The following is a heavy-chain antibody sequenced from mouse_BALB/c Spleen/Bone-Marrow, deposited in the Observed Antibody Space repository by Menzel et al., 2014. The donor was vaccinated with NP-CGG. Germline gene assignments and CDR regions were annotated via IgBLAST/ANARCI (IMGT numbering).Heavy chain of an antibody. V-gene: IGHV14-3*02. CDR2: IDPANGNT. CDR3: ARWGITTGFAY. D-gene: IGHD2-4*01. CDR1: GFNIKDTY. Sequence: EVMLVESGAELVKPGASVKLSCTASGFNIKDTYMHWVKQRPEQGLEWIGRIDPANGNTKYDPKFQGKATITADTSSNTAYLQLSSLTSEDTAVYYSARWGITTGFAYWGQGTLVTVSA. J-gene: IGHJ3*01.